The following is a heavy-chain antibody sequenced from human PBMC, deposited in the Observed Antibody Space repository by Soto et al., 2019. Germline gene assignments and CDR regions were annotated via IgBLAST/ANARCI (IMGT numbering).Heavy chain of an antibody. CDR3: ARGGQEYCSSTSCQIFYY. Sequence: EVQLVESGGGLVQPGGSLRLSCAASGFTFSSYDMHWVRQATGKGLEWVSAIGTAGDTYYPGSVKGRFTISRENAKNSLYLQMNSLRAGDTSVYYCARGGQEYCSSTSCQIFYYWGQGTLVTVSS. J-gene: IGHJ4*02. D-gene: IGHD2-2*01. CDR1: GFTFSSYD. V-gene: IGHV3-13*01. CDR2: IGTAGDT.